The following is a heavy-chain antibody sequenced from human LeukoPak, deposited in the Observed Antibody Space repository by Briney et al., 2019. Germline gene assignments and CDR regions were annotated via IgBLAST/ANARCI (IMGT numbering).Heavy chain of an antibody. J-gene: IGHJ3*02. CDR2: ISSSSSTI. Sequence: GGSLRLSCAASGFTFSSYSMNWVRQAPGKGLEWVSYISSSSSTIYYADSVKGRFTISRDNAKNSLYLQMNSLRAEDTAVYYCAREGSGWYRAFDIWGQGTMVTVSS. V-gene: IGHV3-48*01. CDR3: AREGSGWYRAFDI. CDR1: GFTFSSYS. D-gene: IGHD6-19*01.